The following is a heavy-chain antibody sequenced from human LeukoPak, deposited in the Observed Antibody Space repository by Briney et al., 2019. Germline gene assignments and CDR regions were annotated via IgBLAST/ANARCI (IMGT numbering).Heavy chain of an antibody. CDR2: VSAYNGNT. CDR1: GYTFTSYG. Sequence: ASVKVSCKASGYTFTSYGISWVRQAPGQGLEWMGWVSAYNGNTNYAQKLQGRVTMTTDTSTSTACMELRSLRSDDTAVYYCARPYYDSSAPPYDYWGQGTLVTVSS. D-gene: IGHD3-22*01. CDR3: ARPYYDSSAPPYDY. V-gene: IGHV1-18*01. J-gene: IGHJ4*02.